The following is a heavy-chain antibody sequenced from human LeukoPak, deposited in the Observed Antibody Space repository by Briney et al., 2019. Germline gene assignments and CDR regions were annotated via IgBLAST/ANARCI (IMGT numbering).Heavy chain of an antibody. D-gene: IGHD1-26*01. Sequence: SETLSLTCTVSGASISGSGYYLGRIRQPPGKGLEWIGNIYYTGSTYYNASLQSRVTISIDMSKYQFSLRLNSVTAADTAMYYCVKSGGYGLIDYWGQGTLVTVSS. V-gene: IGHV4-39*01. J-gene: IGHJ4*02. CDR3: VKSGGYGLIDY. CDR1: GASISGSGYY. CDR2: IYYTGST.